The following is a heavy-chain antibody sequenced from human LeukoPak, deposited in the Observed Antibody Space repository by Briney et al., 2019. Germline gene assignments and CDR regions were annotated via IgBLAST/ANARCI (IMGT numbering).Heavy chain of an antibody. Sequence: GGSLRLSCAASGFTFSSYGMTWVRQAPGKGLEWVSAISGSGGSTYYADSVKGRFTISRDNSKNTLYLQMNSLRAEDTAVYYCARGPSGYHNTGGQGTLVTVSS. CDR2: ISGSGGST. CDR1: GFTFSSYG. CDR3: ARGPSGYHNT. J-gene: IGHJ4*02. D-gene: IGHD5-12*01. V-gene: IGHV3-23*01.